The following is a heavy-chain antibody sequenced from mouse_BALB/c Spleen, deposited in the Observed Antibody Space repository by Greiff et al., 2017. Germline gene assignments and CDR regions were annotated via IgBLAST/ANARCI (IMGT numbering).Heavy chain of an antibody. CDR2: IRLKSNNYAT. V-gene: IGHV6-6*02. Sequence: EVKLEESGGGLVQPGGSMKLSCVASGFTFSNYWMNWVRQSPEKGLEWVAEIRLKSNNYATHYAESVKGRFTISRDDSKSSVYLQMNNLRAEDTGIYYCTRGYGNYYFDYWGQGTTLTVSS. CDR3: TRGYGNYYFDY. D-gene: IGHD2-10*02. CDR1: GFTFSNYW. J-gene: IGHJ2*01.